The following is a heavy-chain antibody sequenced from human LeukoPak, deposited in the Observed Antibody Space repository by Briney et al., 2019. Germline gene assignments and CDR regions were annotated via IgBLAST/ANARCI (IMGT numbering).Heavy chain of an antibody. Sequence: GGSLRLSCAASGFTFSSYNMNWVRQAPGKGLEWVSSISSSSSHIYYADSVKGRFTISRDNAKNSLYLQMNSLRAEDTAAYYCAVSLRYFDWLFSQGFDYWGQGTLVTVSS. D-gene: IGHD3-9*01. V-gene: IGHV3-21*01. J-gene: IGHJ4*02. CDR1: GFTFSSYN. CDR2: ISSSSSHI. CDR3: AVSLRYFDWLFSQGFDY.